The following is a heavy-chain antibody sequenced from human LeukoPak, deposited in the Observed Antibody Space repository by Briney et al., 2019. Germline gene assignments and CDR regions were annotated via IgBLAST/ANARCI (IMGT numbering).Heavy chain of an antibody. J-gene: IGHJ4*02. CDR1: GYTFTSYD. D-gene: IGHD3-22*01. Sequence: ASVKVSCKASGYTFTSYDINWVRQATGQGLEWMGWMNPNSGNTGYAQKFQGRVTMTRNTSISTAYMELSSVRSEDTAVYHCARVLADYYDSSGIDYWGQGTLVTVSS. CDR2: MNPNSGNT. CDR3: ARVLADYYDSSGIDY. V-gene: IGHV1-8*01.